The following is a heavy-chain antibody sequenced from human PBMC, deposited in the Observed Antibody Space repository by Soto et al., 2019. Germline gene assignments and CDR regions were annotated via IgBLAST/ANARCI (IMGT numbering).Heavy chain of an antibody. CDR1: GYTFTTYV. CDR2: ISAYNGNT. D-gene: IGHD1-1*01. J-gene: IGHJ6*02. Sequence: QVQLVQSGAEVKKPGASVKVSCKASGYTFTTYVINWVRQAPGQGLEWMGWISAYNGNTNYAQKLQGRVTMTTDTSTSTAYMELRSLRSDDTAVYYCARVWVGTTFAYYYGMDVWGQGTTVTVSS. V-gene: IGHV1-18*01. CDR3: ARVWVGTTFAYYYGMDV.